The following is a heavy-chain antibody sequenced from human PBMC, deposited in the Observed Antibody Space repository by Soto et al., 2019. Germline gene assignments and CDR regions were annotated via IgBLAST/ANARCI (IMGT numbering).Heavy chain of an antibody. CDR3: ARPIRGYDFWSGWDY. CDR2: IDPSDSYT. J-gene: IGHJ4*02. CDR1: GYSFTSYW. Sequence: EVQLVQSGAEVKKPGESLRISCKGSGYSFTSYWISWVRQMPGKGLEWMGRIDPSDSYTNYSPSFQGHVTISADKSISTAYLQWSSLKASDTAMYYCARPIRGYDFWSGWDYWGQGTLVTVSS. V-gene: IGHV5-10-1*03. D-gene: IGHD3-3*01.